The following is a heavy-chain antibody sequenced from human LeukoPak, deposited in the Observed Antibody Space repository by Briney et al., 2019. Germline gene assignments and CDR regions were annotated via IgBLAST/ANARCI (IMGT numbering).Heavy chain of an antibody. V-gene: IGHV4-59*01. Sequence: SETLSLTCTVSGGSIGSYYWSWIRQPPGKGLEWIGYIYYSGSTNYNPSLKSRVTISVDTSKNQFSLKLSSVTAEDTAVYYCARAPYSGSYYFDYWGQGTLVTVSS. CDR1: GGSIGSYY. CDR2: IYYSGST. J-gene: IGHJ4*02. D-gene: IGHD1-26*01. CDR3: ARAPYSGSYYFDY.